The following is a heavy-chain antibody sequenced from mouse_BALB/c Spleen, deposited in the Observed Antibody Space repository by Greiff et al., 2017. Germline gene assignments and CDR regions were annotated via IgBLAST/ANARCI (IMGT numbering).Heavy chain of an antibody. V-gene: IGHV5-17*02. CDR2: ISSGSSTI. Sequence: EVKLVESGGGLVQPGGSRKLSCAASGFTFSSFGMHWVRQAPEKGLEWVAYISSGSSTIYYADTVKGRFTISRDNPKNTLFLQMTSLRSEDTAMYYCARSFGGGVYFDYWGQGTTLTVSS. CDR1: GFTFSSFG. J-gene: IGHJ2*01. CDR3: ARSFGGGVYFDY.